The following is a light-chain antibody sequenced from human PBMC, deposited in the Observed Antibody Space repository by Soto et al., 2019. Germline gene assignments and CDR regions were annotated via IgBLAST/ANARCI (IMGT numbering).Light chain of an antibody. CDR3: SSYRTTSPCV. J-gene: IGLJ1*01. V-gene: IGLV2-14*01. CDR2: EVS. CDR1: SSDIGGYNY. Sequence: QSVLTQPPSASGSPGQSVAISCTGTSSDIGGYNYVSWYDHHPGKAPRLIIYEVSNRPSGVSNRFSGSKSGNTASLTISGLQAEDEAHYYCSSYRTTSPCVFGTGTKVTVL.